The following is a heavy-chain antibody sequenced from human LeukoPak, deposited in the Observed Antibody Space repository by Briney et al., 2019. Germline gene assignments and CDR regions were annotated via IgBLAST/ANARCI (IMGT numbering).Heavy chain of an antibody. CDR2: INHSGST. CDR3: ARSRYDYVWGSYRPNMYYFDY. D-gene: IGHD3-16*02. Sequence: SETLSLTCAVYGGSFSGYYWSWIRQPPGKGLEWIGEINHSGSTNYNPSLKSRVTISVDTSKNQFSLKLSSVTAADTAVYYCARSRYDYVWGSYRPNMYYFDYWGQGTLVTVSS. V-gene: IGHV4-34*01. CDR1: GGSFSGYY. J-gene: IGHJ4*02.